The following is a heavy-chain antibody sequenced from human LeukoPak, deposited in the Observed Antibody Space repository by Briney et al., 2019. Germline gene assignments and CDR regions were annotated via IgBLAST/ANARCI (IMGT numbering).Heavy chain of an antibody. J-gene: IGHJ4*02. CDR2: IKEDGSEK. CDR1: GFTFSSYW. V-gene: IGHV3-7*05. CDR3: ARERSYYGSTSY. D-gene: IGHD1-26*01. Sequence: GGSLRLSCVASGFTFSSYWMSWVRQAPGKGLEWVANIKEDGSEKDYVDSVKGRFTISRDNAKNSLYLQMSSLRAEDTAVYYCARERSYYGSTSYWGQGTLVTVAS.